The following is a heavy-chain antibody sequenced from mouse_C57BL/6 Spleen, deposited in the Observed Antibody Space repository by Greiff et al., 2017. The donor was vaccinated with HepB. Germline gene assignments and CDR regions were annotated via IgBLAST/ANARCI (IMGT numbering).Heavy chain of an antibody. CDR2: ISYDGSN. J-gene: IGHJ2*01. V-gene: IGHV3-6*01. CDR1: GYSITSGYY. Sequence: EVQLQESGPGLVKPSQSLSLTCSVTGYSITSGYYWNWIRQFPGNKLEWMGYISYDGSNNYNPSLKNRISITRDTSKNQFFLKLNSVTTEDTATYYCARDRGGTNYFDYWGQGTTLTVSS. D-gene: IGHD4-1*01. CDR3: ARDRGGTNYFDY.